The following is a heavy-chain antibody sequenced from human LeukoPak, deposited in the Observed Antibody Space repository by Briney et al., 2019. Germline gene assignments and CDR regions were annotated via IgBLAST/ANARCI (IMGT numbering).Heavy chain of an antibody. D-gene: IGHD3-22*01. V-gene: IGHV3-7*01. Sequence: GGSLRLSCAASGFTFSSYWMSWVRQAPGKGLEWVANIKQDGSEKYYVVSVKGRFTISRDNAKNSLYLQMNSLRAEDTAVYYCAREGYYDSSGYYRWGQGTLVTVSS. CDR2: IKQDGSEK. J-gene: IGHJ4*02. CDR3: AREGYYDSSGYYR. CDR1: GFTFSSYW.